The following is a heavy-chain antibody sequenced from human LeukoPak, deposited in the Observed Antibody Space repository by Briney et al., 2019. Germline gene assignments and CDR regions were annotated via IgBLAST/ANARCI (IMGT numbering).Heavy chain of an antibody. CDR1: GLTFRSYG. D-gene: IGHD1-1*01. CDR2: ISGSGSRT. Sequence: GGSLRLSCAASGLTFRSYGMHWVRQAPGKGLEWVSAISGSGSRTYYADSVKARFTVSRDNSKNILYLQMHSLTVEDTAMYYCAKDYNAFDFWGQGTLVTVSS. CDR3: AKDYNAFDF. V-gene: IGHV3-23*01. J-gene: IGHJ4*02.